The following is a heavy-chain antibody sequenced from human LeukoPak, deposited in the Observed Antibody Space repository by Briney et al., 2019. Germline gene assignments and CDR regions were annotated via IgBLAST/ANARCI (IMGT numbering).Heavy chain of an antibody. Sequence: GGSVRLSCAASGFTFSSYTMNWVRQAPGKGLEWVSSISSSSSYIYYADSVKGRLTISRDNAKNSLYLQMNSLRAEDTAVYYCARDPTPRYCSGGSCYTHYGMDVWGQGTTVTVSS. CDR3: ARDPTPRYCSGGSCYTHYGMDV. CDR2: ISSSSSYI. CDR1: GFTFSSYT. V-gene: IGHV3-21*01. D-gene: IGHD2-15*01. J-gene: IGHJ6*02.